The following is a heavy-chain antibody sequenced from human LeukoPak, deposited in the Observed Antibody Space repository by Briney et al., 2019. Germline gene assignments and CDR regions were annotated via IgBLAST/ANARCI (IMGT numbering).Heavy chain of an antibody. CDR3: AKDGGASSWHRADY. CDR2: ISYDGSNK. V-gene: IGHV3-30*18. Sequence: GGSLRLSCAASGFTFGGYGMHWVRQAPGKGLEWVAVISYDGSNKYYADFVKGRLTISRDNSKNTLYLQMNSLRAEDTAVYYCAKDGGASSWHRADYWGQGTLVTVSS. J-gene: IGHJ4*02. D-gene: IGHD6-13*01. CDR1: GFTFGGYG.